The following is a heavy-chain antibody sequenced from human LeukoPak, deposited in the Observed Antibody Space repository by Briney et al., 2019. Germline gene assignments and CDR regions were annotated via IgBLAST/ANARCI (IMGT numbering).Heavy chain of an antibody. D-gene: IGHD3-22*01. CDR1: GFTFSDSY. J-gene: IGHJ4*02. CDR2: IGSSGSPI. Sequence: GGALRLSCAASGFTFSDSYMSWIRQAPGKGLDWVSYIGSSGSPIYYADSVKGRFTISMDNAKNSLYLQMNSLRAEDTAVYYCARAPPRNNYDTSGYHQWGQGTLVTVSS. V-gene: IGHV3-11*04. CDR3: ARAPPRNNYDTSGYHQ.